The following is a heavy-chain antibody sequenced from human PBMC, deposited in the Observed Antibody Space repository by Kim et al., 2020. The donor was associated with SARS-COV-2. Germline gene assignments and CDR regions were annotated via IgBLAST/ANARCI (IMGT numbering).Heavy chain of an antibody. D-gene: IGHD3-10*01. J-gene: IGHJ5*02. CDR3: ARAESSRSPMVRGVIIYKPLPHWFDP. CDR2: INAGNGNT. V-gene: IGHV1-3*01. Sequence: ASVKVSCKASGYTFTSYAMHWVRQAPGQRLEWMGWINAGNGNTKYSQKFQGRVTITRDTSASTAYMELSSLRSEDTAVYYCARAESSRSPMVRGVIIYKPLPHWFDPWGQGTLVTVSS. CDR1: GYTFTSYA.